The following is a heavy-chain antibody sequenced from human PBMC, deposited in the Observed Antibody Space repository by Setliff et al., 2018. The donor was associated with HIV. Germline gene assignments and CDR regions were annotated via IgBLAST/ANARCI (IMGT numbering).Heavy chain of an antibody. CDR3: ARNPEMAALNYFYYYMDV. CDR2: IIPMSGVP. Sequence: GASVKVSCKASGGNFRSYGFSWVRQAPGQGLEWMGGIIPMSGVPKYAQKFQGRVTVTADKSTSTAYMELSSLRSEDTAVYYCARNPEMAALNYFYYYMDVWGKGTTVTVSS. D-gene: IGHD6-19*01. V-gene: IGHV1-69*10. J-gene: IGHJ6*03. CDR1: GGNFRSYG.